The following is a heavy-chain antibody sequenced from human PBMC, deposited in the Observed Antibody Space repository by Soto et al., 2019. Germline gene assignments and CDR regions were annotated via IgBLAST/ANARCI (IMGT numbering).Heavy chain of an antibody. D-gene: IGHD2-15*01. Sequence: SETLSLTCTVPVISGSTSDYYWGWVLQPPGKGLDWIGNIYYSGSTFYNPSLRSRVTLSVDTSKNQFSLRLNSVTAADTAVYFCAGFVVPASRNSDFDYWGQGTLVTVSS. CDR2: IYYSGST. J-gene: IGHJ4*02. V-gene: IGHV4-39*01. CDR1: VISGSTSDYY. CDR3: AGFVVPASRNSDFDY.